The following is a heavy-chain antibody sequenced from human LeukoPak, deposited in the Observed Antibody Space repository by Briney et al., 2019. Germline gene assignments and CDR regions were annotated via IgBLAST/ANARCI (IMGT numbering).Heavy chain of an antibody. V-gene: IGHV3-30*04. CDR1: GFTFSSYA. J-gene: IGHJ4*01. CDR2: ISYDGSNK. CDR3: ARGSSARFIGPEY. D-gene: IGHD1-26*01. Sequence: GGSLRLSCAASGFTFSSYAMHWVRQAPGKGLEWVAVISYDGSNKYYADSVKGRFSISRDNAKNTLYLQMNSLRVEDTAVYFCARGSSARFIGPEYWGHGTLVTASS.